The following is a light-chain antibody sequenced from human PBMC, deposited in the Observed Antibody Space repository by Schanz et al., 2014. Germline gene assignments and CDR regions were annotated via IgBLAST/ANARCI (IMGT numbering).Light chain of an antibody. Sequence: QSALTQPPSASGSPGQSVTISCTGTSSDIGRYNYVSWYQHHPGKSPKLLIYDVTKRPSGVPDRFSGSKSGNTASLTVSGAQAEDEADYYCSSNGGVNIYVFGTGTKLTVL. CDR3: SSNGGVNIYV. CDR1: SSDIGRYNY. J-gene: IGLJ1*01. V-gene: IGLV2-8*01. CDR2: DVT.